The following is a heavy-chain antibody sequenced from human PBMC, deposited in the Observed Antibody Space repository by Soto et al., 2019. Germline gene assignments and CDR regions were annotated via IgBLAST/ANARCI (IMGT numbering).Heavy chain of an antibody. CDR2: INAGNGNT. Sequence: VASVKVSCKASGYTFTSYAMHWARQAPGQRLGWMGWINAGNGNTKYSQKFQGRVTITRDTSASTAYMELSSLRSEDTAVYYCAGAGERFLEWSNPYYYGMDVWGQGTTVTVSS. CDR3: AGAGERFLEWSNPYYYGMDV. CDR1: GYTFTSYA. J-gene: IGHJ6*02. V-gene: IGHV1-3*01. D-gene: IGHD3-3*01.